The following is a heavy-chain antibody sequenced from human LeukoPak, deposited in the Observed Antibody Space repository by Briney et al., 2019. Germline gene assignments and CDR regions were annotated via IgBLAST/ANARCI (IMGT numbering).Heavy chain of an antibody. D-gene: IGHD5-24*01. CDR1: GFTFDDYA. J-gene: IGHJ4*02. CDR2: ISWNSGSI. CDR3: AKGTLEMATIESXFDX. Sequence: SGGSLRLSCAASGFTFDDYAMHWVRQAPGKGLEWVSGISWNSGSIGYADSVKGRFTISRDNAKNSLYLQMNSLRAEDTALYYCAKGTLEMATIESXFDXXXQGXLVTV. V-gene: IGHV3-9*01.